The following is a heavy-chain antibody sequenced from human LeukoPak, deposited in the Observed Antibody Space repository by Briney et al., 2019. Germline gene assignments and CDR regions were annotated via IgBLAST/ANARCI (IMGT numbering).Heavy chain of an antibody. CDR2: ISGSGGST. V-gene: IGHV3-23*01. CDR1: GFTFSSYA. J-gene: IGHJ4*02. D-gene: IGHD3-22*01. Sequence: PGGSLRLSCAASGFTFSSYAMSWVRQAPGKGLEWVSAISGSGGSTYYADSVKGRFTISRDNSKNTLYLQMNSLRAEDTAVYYCAKGGQDYYDSSGCHFSNYFDYWGQGTLVTVSS. CDR3: AKGGQDYYDSSGCHFSNYFDY.